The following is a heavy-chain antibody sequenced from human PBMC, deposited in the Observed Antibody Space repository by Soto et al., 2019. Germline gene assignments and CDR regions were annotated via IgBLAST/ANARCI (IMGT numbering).Heavy chain of an antibody. V-gene: IGHV3-74*01. D-gene: IGHD1-1*01. J-gene: IGHJ4*02. Sequence: LRLSCAASGFTFDDYTMHWVRQAPGKGLEWVSRINDDGSSTNYADSVKGRFTISRDNAKNTLYLQMNDLRAEDTAVYYCTRGPRSTSTGTGAFWGQGTLVTVSS. CDR1: GFTFDDYT. CDR3: TRGPRSTSTGTGAF. CDR2: INDDGSST.